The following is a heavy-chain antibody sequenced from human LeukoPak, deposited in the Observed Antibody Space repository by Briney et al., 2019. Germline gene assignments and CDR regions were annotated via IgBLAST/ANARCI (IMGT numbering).Heavy chain of an antibody. Sequence: VASVKVSCKASGYTFTSYAMHWVRQAPGQRLEWMGWINAGNGNTKYSQKFQGRVTITRDTSVSTAYMELSSLRSEDTAVYYCARTYYYDSSVPYYFDYWGQGTLVTVSS. CDR2: INAGNGNT. D-gene: IGHD3-22*01. CDR3: ARTYYYDSSVPYYFDY. CDR1: GYTFTSYA. J-gene: IGHJ4*02. V-gene: IGHV1-3*01.